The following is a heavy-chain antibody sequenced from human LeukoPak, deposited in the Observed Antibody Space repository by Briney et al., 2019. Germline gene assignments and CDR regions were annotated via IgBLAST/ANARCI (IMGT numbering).Heavy chain of an antibody. CDR3: ASYAGGY. Sequence: SETLSHTCTVSGGSISSGSYYWSWIRQPAGKGLEWIGRIYTSGSTNYNPSLKSRVTISVDTSKNQFSLKLSSVTAADTAVYYCASYAGGYWGQGTLVTVSS. CDR1: GGSISSGSYY. J-gene: IGHJ4*02. V-gene: IGHV4-61*02. CDR2: IYTSGST. D-gene: IGHD3-16*01.